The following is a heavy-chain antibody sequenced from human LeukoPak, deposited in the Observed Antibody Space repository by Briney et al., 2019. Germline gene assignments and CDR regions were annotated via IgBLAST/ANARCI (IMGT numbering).Heavy chain of an antibody. CDR3: ARVHGPTGFDY. D-gene: IGHD4-17*01. CDR2: IYHSGST. Sequence: SQTLSLTCAVSGGSISSGGYSWSWIRQPPGKGLEWIGYIYHSGSTYYNPSLKSRVTISVDRSKNQFSLKLSSVTAADTAVYYCARVHGPTGFDYWGQGTLVTVSS. V-gene: IGHV4-30-2*01. J-gene: IGHJ4*02. CDR1: GGSISSGGYS.